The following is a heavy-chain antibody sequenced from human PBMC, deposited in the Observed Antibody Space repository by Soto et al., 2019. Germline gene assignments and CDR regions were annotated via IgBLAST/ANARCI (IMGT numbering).Heavy chain of an antibody. V-gene: IGHV4-31*03. J-gene: IGHJ4*02. CDR1: GGSISSGGYY. CDR2: TYYSGST. D-gene: IGHD6-13*01. CDR3: ARYAFAAAGPPFDH. Sequence: KASKTLSLTCTVSGGSISSGGYYWSWIRQHPGKGLEWIGYTYYSGSTYYNPSLKSRVTISVDTSKNQFSLKLSSVTAADTAVYYCARYAFAAAGPPFDHWGQGTLVILSS.